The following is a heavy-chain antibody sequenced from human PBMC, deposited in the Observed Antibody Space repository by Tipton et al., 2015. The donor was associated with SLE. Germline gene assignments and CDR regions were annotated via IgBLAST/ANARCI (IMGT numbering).Heavy chain of an antibody. V-gene: IGHV4-59*01. CDR2: IYYIGST. Sequence: LRLSCAASGFTFSSYWMHWVRQAPGKGLEWIGYIYYIGSTNYNPSLKSRVTISVDTSKNQLSLKLSSVTAADTAVYYCARDLGLYSSSWYEGFDPWGQGTLVTVSS. D-gene: IGHD6-13*01. J-gene: IGHJ5*02. CDR1: GFTFSSYW. CDR3: ARDLGLYSSSWYEGFDP.